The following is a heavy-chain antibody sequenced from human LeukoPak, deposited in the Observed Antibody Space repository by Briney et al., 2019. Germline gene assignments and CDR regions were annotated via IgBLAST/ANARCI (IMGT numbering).Heavy chain of an antibody. V-gene: IGHV3-30*02. CDR2: LQYDGGNK. J-gene: IGHJ4*02. CDR3: AKPVITMVRGINPTPDY. CDR1: GFTFSNYG. D-gene: IGHD3-10*01. Sequence: PGGSLRLSCAASGFTFSNYGMHWVRQAPGKGLEWVAFLQYDGGNKYYGDSVKGRFTISRDNSRSTLYLQMNSLRAEDTAVYYCAKPVITMVRGINPTPDYWGQGALVTVSS.